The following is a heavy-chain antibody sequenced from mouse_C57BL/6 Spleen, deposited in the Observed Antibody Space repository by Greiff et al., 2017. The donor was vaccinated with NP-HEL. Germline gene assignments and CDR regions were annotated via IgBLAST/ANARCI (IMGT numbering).Heavy chain of an antibody. CDR2: INPNYGTT. Sequence: VQLKESGPELVKPGASVKISCKASGYSFTDYNMNWVKQSNGKSLEWIGVINPNYGTTSYNQKFKGKATLTVDRSSSTAYMQLNSLTSEDSAVYYCAKSYGSSYYAMDYWGQGTSVTVSS. D-gene: IGHD1-1*01. CDR1: GYSFTDYN. J-gene: IGHJ4*01. CDR3: AKSYGSSYYAMDY. V-gene: IGHV1-39*01.